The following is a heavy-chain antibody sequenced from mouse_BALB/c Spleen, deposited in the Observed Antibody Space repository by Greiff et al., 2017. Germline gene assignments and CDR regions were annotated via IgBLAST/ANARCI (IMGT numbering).Heavy chain of an antibody. J-gene: IGHJ4*01. V-gene: IGHV14-4*02. Sequence: EVKLQESGAELVRSGASVKLSCTASGFNFKDYYMHWVKQRPEQGLEWIGWIDPENGDTEYAPKFQGKATMTADTSSNTAYLQLSSLTSEDTAVYYCNAGYGNYGAMDYWGQGTSVTVSS. CDR1: GFNFKDYY. D-gene: IGHD2-1*01. CDR2: IDPENGDT. CDR3: NAGYGNYGAMDY.